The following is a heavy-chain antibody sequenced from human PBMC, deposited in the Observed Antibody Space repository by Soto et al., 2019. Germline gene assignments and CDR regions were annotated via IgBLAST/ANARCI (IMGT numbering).Heavy chain of an antibody. CDR3: ARDGPTGSGSYSYYFDL. CDR1: GGSINSRNW. J-gene: IGHJ4*02. Sequence: QVQLRESGPRLVKPSGTLSLSCAVSGGSINSRNWWTWVRQPPGKSLEWIGEIDHSGSTKYNPSLQSRVTISIERARHQFSLNLTSVTAADTAVYYCARDGPTGSGSYSYYFDLWGQVTLVTVSS. D-gene: IGHD3-10*01. V-gene: IGHV4-4*02. CDR2: IDHSGST.